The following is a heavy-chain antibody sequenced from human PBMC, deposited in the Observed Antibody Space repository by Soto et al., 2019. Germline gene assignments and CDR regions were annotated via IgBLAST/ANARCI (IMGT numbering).Heavy chain of an antibody. CDR3: TKPQWELLD. CDR1: GFTFSTYT. Sequence: GGSLRLSCAASGFTFSTYTMSWVRRAPGKGLEWVSAISGSGDYTYYADSVKGRFTISRDNSKNTLYLQMNGLRAEDTAFYYCTKPQWELLDWGQGTLVTVSS. D-gene: IGHD1-26*01. V-gene: IGHV3-23*01. J-gene: IGHJ4*02. CDR2: ISGSGDYT.